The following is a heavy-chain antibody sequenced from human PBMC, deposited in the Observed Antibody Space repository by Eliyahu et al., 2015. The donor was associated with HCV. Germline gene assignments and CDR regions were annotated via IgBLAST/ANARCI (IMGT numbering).Heavy chain of an antibody. J-gene: IGHJ4*02. CDR1: GFSLSTTGVG. D-gene: IGHD6-19*01. CDR3: AHSESSGWEFDS. CDR2: IYWDDDK. Sequence: QITLKESGPTLVKPTQTLTLTCTFSGFSLSTTGVGVGWIRQPPGKALEWLGVIYWDDDKRYSTSLKSRLIFTKDVSKKEVVLTMTNMDAVDTATYFCAHSESSGWEFDSWGQGIFVTVSS. V-gene: IGHV2-5*02.